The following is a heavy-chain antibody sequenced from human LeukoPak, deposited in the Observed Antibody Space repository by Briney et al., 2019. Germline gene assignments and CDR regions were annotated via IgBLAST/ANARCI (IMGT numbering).Heavy chain of an antibody. V-gene: IGHV4-34*01. CDR2: INHSGST. J-gene: IGHJ3*02. CDR3: ARVRQWLVQSDAFDI. CDR1: GGSLSGYY. Sequence: SETLSLTCAVYGGSLSGYYWSWLSQPPGKGLEWIGEINHSGSTNYNPSLKSRVTISVDTSKNQFSLKLSSVTAADTAVYYCARVRQWLVQSDAFDIWGQGTMVTVSS. D-gene: IGHD6-19*01.